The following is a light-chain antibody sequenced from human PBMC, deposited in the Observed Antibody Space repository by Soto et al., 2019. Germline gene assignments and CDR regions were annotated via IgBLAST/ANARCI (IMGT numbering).Light chain of an antibody. CDR1: QSVSSN. V-gene: IGKV3-15*01. CDR3: QQYNNWLWT. CDR2: DAS. Sequence: EIVMTQSPATLSVSLGERATFSCRASQSVSSNLAWYQQKPGQVPRLLIYDASTRATAIPARFSGSGSGIESTLTISSMQSEDFAVYYCQQYNNWLWTFGQGTKVEIK. J-gene: IGKJ1*01.